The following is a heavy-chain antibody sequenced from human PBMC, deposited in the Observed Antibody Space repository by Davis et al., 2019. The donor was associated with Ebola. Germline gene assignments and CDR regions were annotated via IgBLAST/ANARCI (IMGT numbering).Heavy chain of an antibody. Sequence: PGGSLRLSCAASGFTFSSYAMSWVRQAPGKGLEWVSAISGSGGSTYYADSVKGRFTISRDNSKNTLYLQMNSLRAEDTAVYYCAKATSYSSSWLQAYYYYGMDVWGQGTMVTVSS. V-gene: IGHV3-23*01. CDR2: ISGSGGST. CDR1: GFTFSSYA. D-gene: IGHD6-13*01. CDR3: AKATSYSSSWLQAYYYYGMDV. J-gene: IGHJ6*02.